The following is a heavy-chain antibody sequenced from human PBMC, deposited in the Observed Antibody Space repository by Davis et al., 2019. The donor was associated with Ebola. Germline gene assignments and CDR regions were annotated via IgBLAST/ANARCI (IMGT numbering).Heavy chain of an antibody. CDR2: IYYSGST. J-gene: IGHJ6*02. Sequence: MPSETLSPPCTVPGASISTYYWSWIRQPPGKGPEWIGYIYYSGSTNYNPSLKSRVTIAVDTSKNQFSLKLGSVTAANTAVYYCARGGGIAARRGGYYGMDVWGQGTTVAVSS. CDR3: ARGGGIAARRGGYYGMDV. CDR1: GASISTYY. D-gene: IGHD6-6*01. V-gene: IGHV4-59*08.